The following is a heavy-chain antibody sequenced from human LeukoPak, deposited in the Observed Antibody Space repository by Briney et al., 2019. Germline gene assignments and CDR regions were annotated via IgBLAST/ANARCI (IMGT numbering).Heavy chain of an antibody. CDR3: ARVWIYSYGDRGNWFDP. Sequence: PSETLSLTCTVSGGSISSGSYFWSWIRQPAGKGLEWIGRIYTSGSTNYNPSLKSRVTMSVDTSKNQFSLKLSSVTAADTAVYYCARVWIYSYGDRGNWFDPWGQGTLVTVSS. CDR2: IYTSGST. D-gene: IGHD5-18*01. CDR1: GGSISSGSYF. V-gene: IGHV4-61*02. J-gene: IGHJ5*02.